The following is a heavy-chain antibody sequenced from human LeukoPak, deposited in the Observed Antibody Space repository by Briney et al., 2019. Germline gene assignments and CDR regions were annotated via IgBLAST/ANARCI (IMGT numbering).Heavy chain of an antibody. V-gene: IGHV4-59*01. J-gene: IGHJ5*02. CDR2: IYYSGST. CDR3: ARAASRKYCSGGSCYSFWFDP. Sequence: SETLSLTCTVSGGSISSYYWSWIRQPPGKGLEWIGYIYYSGSTNYNPSLKRRVTISVDTSKNQFSLKLSSVTAADTAVYYCARAASRKYCSGGSCYSFWFDPWGQGTLVTVSS. CDR1: GGSISSYY. D-gene: IGHD2-15*01.